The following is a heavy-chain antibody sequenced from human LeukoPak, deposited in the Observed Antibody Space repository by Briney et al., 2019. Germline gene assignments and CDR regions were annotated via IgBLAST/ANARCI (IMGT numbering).Heavy chain of an antibody. CDR1: GFTFSSYW. CDR2: IKKDGSEK. J-gene: IGHJ5*02. Sequence: GGSLRLSCAASGFTFSSYWMSWVRQAPGKGLEWVANIKKDGSEKYYVDSVKGRFTISRDNAKNSLYLQMNSLRAEDTAVYYCAKSHGGQLVYYFWFDPWGQGTLVTVSS. V-gene: IGHV3-7*03. D-gene: IGHD6-13*01. CDR3: AKSHGGQLVYYFWFDP.